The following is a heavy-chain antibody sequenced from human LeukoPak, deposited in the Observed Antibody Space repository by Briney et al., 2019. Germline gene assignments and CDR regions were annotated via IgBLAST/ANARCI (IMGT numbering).Heavy chain of an antibody. CDR2: ISSGSSYI. V-gene: IGHV3-21*04. CDR3: ARDNLRFWSGYYPLDY. Sequence: PGGSLRLSCAASGFTFSSYSMNWVRQAPGKGLEWVSSISSGSSYIYYADSLKGRFTISRDNAKNSLYLQMNSLRAEDTALYYCARDNLRFWSGYYPLDYWGQEILVTVSS. J-gene: IGHJ4*02. D-gene: IGHD3-3*01. CDR1: GFTFSSYS.